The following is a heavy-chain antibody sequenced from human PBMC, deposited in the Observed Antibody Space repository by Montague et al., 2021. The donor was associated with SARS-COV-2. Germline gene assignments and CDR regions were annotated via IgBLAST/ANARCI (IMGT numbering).Heavy chain of an antibody. CDR1: GGSISSGSYY. Sequence: SETLSLTCTVSGGSISSGSYYWDWIRQPPGKGLEWIGSIYYSGSTYYNPSLKSRVTISVDTSKNQFSLKLSSVTAADTAVYYCAREGGWLSRGSYYFDYWGQGTLVTVSS. V-gene: IGHV4-39*07. D-gene: IGHD3-22*01. J-gene: IGHJ4*02. CDR3: AREGGWLSRGSYYFDY. CDR2: IYYSGST.